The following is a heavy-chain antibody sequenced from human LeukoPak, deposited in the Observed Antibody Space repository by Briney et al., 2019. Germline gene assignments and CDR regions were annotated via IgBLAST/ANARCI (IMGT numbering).Heavy chain of an antibody. Sequence: GGSLRLSCAASGFTFSSYEMNWVRQAPGKGLEWVSYISSSGSTIYYADSVKGRFAISRDNAKNSLYLQMNSLRAEDTALYYCARVRADYDFWSGSDHGGYYYYMDVWGKGTTVTVSS. CDR2: ISSSGSTI. CDR3: ARVRADYDFWSGSDHGGYYYYMDV. D-gene: IGHD3-3*01. CDR1: GFTFSSYE. J-gene: IGHJ6*03. V-gene: IGHV3-48*03.